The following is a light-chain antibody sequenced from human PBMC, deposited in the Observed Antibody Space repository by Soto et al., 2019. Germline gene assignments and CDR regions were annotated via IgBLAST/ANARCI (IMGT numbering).Light chain of an antibody. J-gene: IGKJ2*01. CDR3: QQSYSTPPT. CDR2: AAS. Sequence: DIHMTQSPSSLSASVGDRVTITCRASQSISSYVNWYQQKSGQAPKLLIYAASSLRSGVPSRFSGTGSGTDFTLTITSLQPEDFVSYHCQQSYSTPPTFGQGTKLEIK. V-gene: IGKV1-39*01. CDR1: QSISSY.